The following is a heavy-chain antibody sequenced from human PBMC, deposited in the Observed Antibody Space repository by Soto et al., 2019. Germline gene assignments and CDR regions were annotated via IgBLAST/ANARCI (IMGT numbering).Heavy chain of an antibody. CDR1: GFTFSSYS. D-gene: IGHD1-26*01. CDR3: ARGWELLGWFDP. J-gene: IGHJ5*02. CDR2: ISSSSSYI. Sequence: GGSLRLSCAASGFTFSSYSMNWVRQAPGKGLEWVSSISSSSSYIYYADSVKGRFTISRDNAKNSLYLQMNSLRAEDTAVYYCARGWELLGWFDPWGQGTLITVSS. V-gene: IGHV3-21*01.